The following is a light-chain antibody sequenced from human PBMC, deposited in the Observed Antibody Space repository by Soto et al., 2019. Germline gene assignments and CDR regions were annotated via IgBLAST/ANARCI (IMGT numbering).Light chain of an antibody. V-gene: IGLV2-8*01. Sequence: QSVLTQPPSASGSPGQSVTISCTGTSSDVGGCKFVSWYQQYPGKAPKLIIYEVSKRTSGVPDRFSGFKSGNTASLTVSGLQAEDDADYYCSSCAGSNNPYVFGPGTKVTVL. CDR2: EVS. CDR3: SSCAGSNNPYV. CDR1: SSDVGGCKF. J-gene: IGLJ1*01.